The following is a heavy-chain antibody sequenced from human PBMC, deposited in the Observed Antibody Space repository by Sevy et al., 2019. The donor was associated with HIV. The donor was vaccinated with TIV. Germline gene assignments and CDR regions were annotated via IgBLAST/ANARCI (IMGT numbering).Heavy chain of an antibody. CDR3: TRGDFWSGYYTHSVTPFDY. J-gene: IGHJ4*02. CDR1: GFTIGDYA. CDR2: IRSKAYGGRT. D-gene: IGHD3-3*01. Sequence: GGSLRLSCTASGFTIGDYAMSWFRQAPGKGLEWVGLIRSKAYGGRTEYAATVKGRFTISRDDSKSIAYLQMNSLKTEDTAVYYCTRGDFWSGYYTHSVTPFDYWGQGTLVTVSS. V-gene: IGHV3-49*03.